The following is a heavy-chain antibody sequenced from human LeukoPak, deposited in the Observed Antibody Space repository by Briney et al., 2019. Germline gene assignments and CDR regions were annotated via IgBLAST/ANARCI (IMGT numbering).Heavy chain of an antibody. CDR2: ISGSGGST. Sequence: GGSLRLSCAVSGFTFSSYGMYWVRQAPGKGLEWVPAISGSGGSTYYADSVKGRFTISRDNSKNTLYLQMNSLRAEDTAVYYCAKDLQESYFFDYWGQGTLVTVSS. CDR3: AKDLQESYFFDY. D-gene: IGHD1-26*01. CDR1: GFTFSSYG. J-gene: IGHJ4*02. V-gene: IGHV3-23*01.